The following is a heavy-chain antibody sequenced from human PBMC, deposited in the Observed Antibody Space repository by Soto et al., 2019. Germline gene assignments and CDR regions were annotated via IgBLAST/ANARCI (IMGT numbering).Heavy chain of an antibody. V-gene: IGHV6-1*01. CDR3: ARGRAIAAAGTRTYYYGMDV. J-gene: IGHJ6*02. Sequence: SHTRSLTCAISGYSVSSNSAAWNWIRQSPSRGLEWLGRTYYRSKWYNDYAVSVKSRITINPDTSKNQFSLQLNSVTPEDTAVYYCARGRAIAAAGTRTYYYGMDVWGQGTTVTVSS. CDR1: GYSVSSNSAA. CDR2: TYYRSKWYN. D-gene: IGHD6-13*01.